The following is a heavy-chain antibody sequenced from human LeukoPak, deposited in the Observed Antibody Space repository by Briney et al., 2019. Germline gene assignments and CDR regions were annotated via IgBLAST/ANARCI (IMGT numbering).Heavy chain of an antibody. V-gene: IGHV3-48*03. Sequence: GGSLRLSCAASGFTFSSYEMNWVRQAPGKGLEWVSYISSSGSTIYYADSVKGRFTISRDNAKNSLYLQMNSLRAEDAAVYYCATIGDRRSGELYRIDYWGQGPLVTVSS. J-gene: IGHJ4*02. CDR1: GFTFSSYE. CDR2: ISSSGSTI. D-gene: IGHD1-26*01. CDR3: ATIGDRRSGELYRIDY.